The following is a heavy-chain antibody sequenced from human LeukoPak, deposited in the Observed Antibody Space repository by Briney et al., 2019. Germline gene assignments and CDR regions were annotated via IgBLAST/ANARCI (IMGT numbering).Heavy chain of an antibody. Sequence: GGSLRLSCAASGFTFSSFTLNWVRQAPGKGLEWVSSISGSSNYIYYADSVKGRFTISRDNAKNSLYLQKNSLRAEDTAIYYCAKVQDGSFWYEYFQHWGQGTLVTVSS. D-gene: IGHD6-19*01. CDR2: ISGSSNYI. CDR1: GFTFSSFT. V-gene: IGHV3-21*01. CDR3: AKVQDGSFWYEYFQH. J-gene: IGHJ1*01.